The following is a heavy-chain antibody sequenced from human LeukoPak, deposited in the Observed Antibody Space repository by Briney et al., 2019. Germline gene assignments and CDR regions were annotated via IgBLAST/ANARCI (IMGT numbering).Heavy chain of an antibody. CDR2: MNPDSGNT. J-gene: IGHJ3*02. V-gene: IGHV1-8*01. CDR3: ARTVPGHDASDI. D-gene: IGHD3-10*01. CDR1: GYTFTSYN. Sequence: ASVKVSCKASGYTFTSYNINWVRQATGQGLEWMGWMNPDSGNTGYAQKFQGRVTMTKNTSISTAYMELSSLRSEDTAVYYCARTVPGHDASDIWGQGTMVTVSS.